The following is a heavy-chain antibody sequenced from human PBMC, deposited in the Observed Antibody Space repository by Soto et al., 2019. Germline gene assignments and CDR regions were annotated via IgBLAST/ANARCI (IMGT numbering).Heavy chain of an antibody. Sequence: SGPTLVNPTQTLTLTCTFSGFSLSTSGMCVSWIRQPPGKALEWLALITWDDDRYYTTSLKTRLTISKDTSKNQVVLTMTNMDPVDTATYYCARIPYGSSGYDAFDIWGQGTMVTVS. J-gene: IGHJ3*02. D-gene: IGHD3-22*01. CDR1: GFSLSTSGMC. CDR2: ITWDDDR. CDR3: ARIPYGSSGYDAFDI. V-gene: IGHV2-70*01.